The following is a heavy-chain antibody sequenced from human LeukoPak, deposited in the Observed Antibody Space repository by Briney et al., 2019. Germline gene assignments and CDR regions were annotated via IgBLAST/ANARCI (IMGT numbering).Heavy chain of an antibody. V-gene: IGHV4-34*01. CDR3: ARGQNYYDSSGYLQH. Sequence: SETLSLTCAVYGGSFSGYYWSWIRQPPGKGLEWIGEINHSGSTNYNPSLKSRVTISVDTSKNRFSLKLSSVTAADTAVYYCARGQNYYDSSGYLQHWGQGTLVTVSS. CDR1: GGSFSGYY. CDR2: INHSGST. D-gene: IGHD3-22*01. J-gene: IGHJ1*01.